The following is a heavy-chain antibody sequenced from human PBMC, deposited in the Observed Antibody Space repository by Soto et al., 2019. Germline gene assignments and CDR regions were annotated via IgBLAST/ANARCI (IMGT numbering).Heavy chain of an antibody. CDR1: GYTFTSYG. J-gene: IGHJ6*02. V-gene: IGHV1-18*01. Sequence: QVQLVQSGAEVKKPGASVKVSCKASGYTFTSYGISWVRQAPGQGLEWMGWISAYNGNTNYAQKLQGRVTMTTDTSTSTADMELRSRRSDATAVYYCARDRGAYGMDVWGQGTTVTVSS. CDR2: ISAYNGNT. CDR3: ARDRGAYGMDV.